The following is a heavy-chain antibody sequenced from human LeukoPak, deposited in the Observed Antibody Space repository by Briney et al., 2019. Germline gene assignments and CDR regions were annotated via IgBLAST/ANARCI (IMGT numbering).Heavy chain of an antibody. V-gene: IGHV3-21*01. CDR3: ARRYCSSTSCYNFDY. CDR1: GFTFSGYS. D-gene: IGHD2-2*01. CDR2: ISSSSSYI. Sequence: GGSLRLSCAASGFTFSGYSMNWVRQAPGKGLEWVSSISSSSSYIYYADSVKGRFTISRDNAKNSLYLQMNSLRAEDTAVCYCARRYCSSTSCYNFDYWGEGTLVTVSS. J-gene: IGHJ4*02.